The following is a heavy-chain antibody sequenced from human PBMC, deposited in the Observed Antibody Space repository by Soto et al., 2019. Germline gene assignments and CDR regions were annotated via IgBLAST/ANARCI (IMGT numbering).Heavy chain of an antibody. J-gene: IGHJ6*02. CDR2: IYYSGST. D-gene: IGHD3-22*01. CDR1: GGSISSYY. V-gene: IGHV4-59*01. CDR3: ARVLHYYDSSGYSGYYGMDV. Sequence: QVQLQESGPGLVKPSETLSLTCTVSGGSISSYYWSWIRQPPGKGLEWIGYIYYSGSTNYNPSLKSRVTISVDTSKNQFSLKLSSVTAADTAVYYCARVLHYYDSSGYSGYYGMDVWGQGTTVTVSS.